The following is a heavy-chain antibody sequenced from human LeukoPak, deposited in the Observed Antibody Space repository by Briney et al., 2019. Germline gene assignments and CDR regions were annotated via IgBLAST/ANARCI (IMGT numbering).Heavy chain of an antibody. CDR3: AKARRGVTTEDYYGMDV. V-gene: IGHV3-23*01. CDR1: GFTFSSYA. D-gene: IGHD4-17*01. CDR2: ISGSGGST. Sequence: GGSLRLSCAASGFTFSSYAMSWVRQAPGKGLGWVSAISGSGGSTYYADSVKGRFTISRDNSKNTLYLQMNSLRAEDTAVYYCAKARRGVTTEDYYGMDVWGQGTTVTVSS. J-gene: IGHJ6*02.